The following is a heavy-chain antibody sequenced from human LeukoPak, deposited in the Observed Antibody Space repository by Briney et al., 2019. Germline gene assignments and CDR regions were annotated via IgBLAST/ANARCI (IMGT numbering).Heavy chain of an antibody. CDR2: IYYNGNT. V-gene: IGHV4-59*01. Sequence: SETLSLTCTVSGGSISSYYWSWIRQPPGKGLEWIGYIYYNGNTNYNPSLKSRVTISIDTSKNQFSLKLSSVTAADTAVYYCARARYYYTYWGQGTLDTVSS. J-gene: IGHJ4*02. CDR1: GGSISSYY. CDR3: ARARYYYTY.